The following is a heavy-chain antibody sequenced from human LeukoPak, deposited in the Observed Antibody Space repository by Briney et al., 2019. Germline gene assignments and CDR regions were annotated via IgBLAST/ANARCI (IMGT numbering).Heavy chain of an antibody. Sequence: GGSLRLSCAASGFTFSSYSMNWVRQAPGKGLEWVSSISSSSYIYYADSVKGRFTISRDNAKNSLYLQMNSLRAEDTAVYYCARVGPLVAAKYFDYWGQGTLVTVSS. CDR3: ARVGPLVAAKYFDY. CDR1: GFTFSSYS. CDR2: ISSSSYI. V-gene: IGHV3-21*01. J-gene: IGHJ4*02. D-gene: IGHD2-15*01.